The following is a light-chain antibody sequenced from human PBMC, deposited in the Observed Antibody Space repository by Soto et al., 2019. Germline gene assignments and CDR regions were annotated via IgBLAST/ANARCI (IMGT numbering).Light chain of an antibody. Sequence: QSVLTQPPSASGSPGQSVAVSCTGTSRDVGGYNYVSWDRQHPGKAPKLTIYEGNNRPSGVPDRFSGSKSGNTPSLTVSGLQAEDEADYSCSSYAGSSNVFGTGPKVTVL. CDR1: SRDVGGYNY. CDR3: SSYAGSSNV. CDR2: EGN. J-gene: IGLJ1*01. V-gene: IGLV2-8*01.